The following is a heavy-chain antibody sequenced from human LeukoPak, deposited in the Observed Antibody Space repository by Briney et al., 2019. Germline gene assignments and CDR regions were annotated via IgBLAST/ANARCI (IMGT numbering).Heavy chain of an antibody. D-gene: IGHD3-10*01. CDR3: ARVLGGGYAMDV. Sequence: PGGSLRLSCEASGFTFSDYYMRWIRQAPGKGLEWVSHIGITSNYTNYADSVKGRFTISRDNAKNSLYLQMSSLRAEDTAVYYCARVLGGGYAMDVWGKGTTVTVSS. CDR1: GFTFSDYY. CDR2: IGITSNYT. J-gene: IGHJ6*04. V-gene: IGHV3-11*05.